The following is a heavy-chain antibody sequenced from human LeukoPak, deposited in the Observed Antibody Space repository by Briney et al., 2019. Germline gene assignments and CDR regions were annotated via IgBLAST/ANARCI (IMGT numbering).Heavy chain of an antibody. J-gene: IGHJ4*02. Sequence: GSLRLSCAASGFTVSSNYMSWVRQAPGKGLEWVSVIYSGGSTYYADSVKGRFTISRDNSKNTLYLQMNSLRAEDTAVYYCARARGGSYYFDYWGQGTLVTVSS. CDR3: ARARGGSYYFDY. D-gene: IGHD1-26*01. V-gene: IGHV3-53*01. CDR2: IYSGGST. CDR1: GFTVSSNY.